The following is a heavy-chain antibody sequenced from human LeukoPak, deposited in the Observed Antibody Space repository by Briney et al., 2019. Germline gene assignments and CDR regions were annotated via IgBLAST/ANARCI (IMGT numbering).Heavy chain of an antibody. Sequence: GGSLRLSCEASGFTVSSNYMSWVRQAPDKGLEWVAFIRYDGSNKYYADSVKGRFTISRDNSKNTLYLQMNSLRAEDTAVYYCAKDPGAHYYGSGSYRRGSYFDYWGQGTLVTVSS. J-gene: IGHJ4*02. V-gene: IGHV3-30*02. CDR1: GFTVSSNY. D-gene: IGHD3-10*01. CDR3: AKDPGAHYYGSGSYRRGSYFDY. CDR2: IRYDGSNK.